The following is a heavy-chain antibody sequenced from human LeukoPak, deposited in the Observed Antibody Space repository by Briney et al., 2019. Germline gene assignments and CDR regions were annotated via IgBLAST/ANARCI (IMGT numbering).Heavy chain of an antibody. J-gene: IGHJ4*02. Sequence: PGRSLRLSCAASGFTFDDYAMHWVRQDPGKGLEWVSGISWNSGSIGYADSVKGRFTISRDNSKNTLYLQMNSLRAEDTAVYYCARAHHYYDSSGYDYWGQGTLVTVSS. CDR2: ISWNSGSI. V-gene: IGHV3-9*01. CDR3: ARAHHYYDSSGYDY. CDR1: GFTFDDYA. D-gene: IGHD3-22*01.